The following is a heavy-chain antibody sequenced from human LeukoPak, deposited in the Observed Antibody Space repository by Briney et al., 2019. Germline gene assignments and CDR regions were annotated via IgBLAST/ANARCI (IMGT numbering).Heavy chain of an antibody. CDR2: INHSGST. Sequence: SETLSLTCAVYGGSFSGYYWSWIRQPPGKGLEWIGEINHSGSTNYNPSLKSRVTISVDTSKNQFSLKLSPVTAADTAVYYCARGNMVGELLDWGQGTLVTVSS. V-gene: IGHV4-34*01. D-gene: IGHD3-10*02. CDR1: GGSFSGYY. CDR3: ARGNMVGELLD. J-gene: IGHJ4*02.